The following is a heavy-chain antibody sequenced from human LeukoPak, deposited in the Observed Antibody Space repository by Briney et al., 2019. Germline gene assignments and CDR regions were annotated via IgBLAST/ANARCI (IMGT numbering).Heavy chain of an antibody. CDR2: ISAYNGNT. D-gene: IGHD1-26*01. CDR1: GYTFTSYG. CDR3: ARDLGGSYYPPIDAFDI. J-gene: IGHJ3*02. V-gene: IGHV1-18*01. Sequence: ASVKVSCKASGYTFTSYGISWVRQAPGQGLEWMGCISAYNGNTNYAQKLQGRVTMTTDTSTSTAYMELRSLRSDDTAVYYCARDLGGSYYPPIDAFDIWGQGTMVTVSS.